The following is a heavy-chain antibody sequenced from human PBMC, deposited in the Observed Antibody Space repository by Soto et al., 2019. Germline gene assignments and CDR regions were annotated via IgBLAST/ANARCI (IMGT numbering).Heavy chain of an antibody. D-gene: IGHD3-10*01. CDR3: AASPRFIMVKHVDY. CDR1: GGSISSGGYY. Sequence: PSETLSLTCTVSGGSISSGGYYWSWIRQHPGKGLEWIGYIYYSGSTYYNPSLKSRVTISVDTSKNQFSLKLSSVTAADTAVYYCAASPRFIMVKHVDYWGQGTLVTVSS. J-gene: IGHJ4*02. V-gene: IGHV4-31*03. CDR2: IYYSGST.